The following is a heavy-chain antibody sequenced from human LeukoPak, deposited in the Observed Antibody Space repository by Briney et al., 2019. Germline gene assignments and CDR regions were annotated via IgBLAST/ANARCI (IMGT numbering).Heavy chain of an antibody. Sequence: ASVKVSCKASGYTFTSYDINWVRQATGQGLEWMGWMNPNSGNTGYAQKFQGRVTITRNTSISTAYMELSSLRSEDTAVYYCARTHGYSGYDNELIFDYWGQGTLVTVSS. CDR2: MNPNSGNT. J-gene: IGHJ4*02. V-gene: IGHV1-8*03. CDR3: ARTHGYSGYDNELIFDY. CDR1: GYTFTSYD. D-gene: IGHD5-12*01.